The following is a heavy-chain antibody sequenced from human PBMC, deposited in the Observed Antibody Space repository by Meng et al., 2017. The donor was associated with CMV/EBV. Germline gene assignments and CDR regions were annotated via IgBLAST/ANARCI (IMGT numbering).Heavy chain of an antibody. D-gene: IGHD6-6*01. V-gene: IGHV1-69*12. Sequence: QVQLVQSGAEVKKPGSSVKVSCKAAGGTFSSYAISWLRKAPGQGLEWMGGIIPIFGTANYAQKFQGRVTITADESTSTAYMELSSLRSEDTAVYYCARDYSGIAARPGFDPWGQGTLVTVSS. CDR3: ARDYSGIAARPGFDP. CDR1: GGTFSSYA. J-gene: IGHJ5*02. CDR2: IIPIFGTA.